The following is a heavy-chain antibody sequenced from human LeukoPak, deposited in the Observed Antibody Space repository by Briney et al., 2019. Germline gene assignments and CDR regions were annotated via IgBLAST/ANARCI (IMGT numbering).Heavy chain of an antibody. CDR1: GFTVSSNF. J-gene: IGHJ4*02. Sequence: GGSLRLSCAASGFTVSSNFLSWVRQAPGKGLEWVSVIYSGGSTYYADSVKGRFTISRDNSKNILFLQMNSLRAEDTAVYHCARGSGWRFDFWGQGTLVTVSS. CDR3: ARGSGWRFDF. V-gene: IGHV3-53*01. CDR2: IYSGGST. D-gene: IGHD6-19*01.